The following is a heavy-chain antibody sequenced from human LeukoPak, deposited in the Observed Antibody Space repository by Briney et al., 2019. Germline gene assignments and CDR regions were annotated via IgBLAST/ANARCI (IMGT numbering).Heavy chain of an antibody. D-gene: IGHD4-17*01. CDR2: INPNSGGT. CDR1: GYNFTGYY. J-gene: IGHJ6*03. Sequence: GASVKVSCKASGYNFTGYYMHWVRQAPGQGLEWMGWINPNSGGTNYAQKFQGRVTMTRDTSISTAYMELSRLRSDDTAVYYCARKLGVTTSGYYYYYMDVWGKGTTVTVSS. V-gene: IGHV1-2*02. CDR3: ARKLGVTTSGYYYYYMDV.